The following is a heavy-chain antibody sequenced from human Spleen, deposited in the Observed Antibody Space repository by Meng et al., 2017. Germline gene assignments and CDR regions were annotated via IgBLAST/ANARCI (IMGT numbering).Heavy chain of an antibody. CDR2: IIPIVGTA. CDR1: GGTFSSYA. CDR3: ARDSGSYWGYGMDV. J-gene: IGHJ6*02. V-gene: IGHV1-69*13. D-gene: IGHD1-26*01. Sequence: SVKVSCKASGGTFSSYAISWVRQAPGQGLEWMGGIIPIVGTANYAQKFQGRVTITAGESTSTSYMELSSLRSEDTAVYYCARDSGSYWGYGMDVWGQGTTVTVSS.